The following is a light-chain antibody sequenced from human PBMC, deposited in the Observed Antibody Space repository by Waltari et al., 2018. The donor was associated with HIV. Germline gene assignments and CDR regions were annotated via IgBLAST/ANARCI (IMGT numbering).Light chain of an antibody. CDR3: QQYRDWPRYT. V-gene: IGKV3-15*01. J-gene: IGKJ2*01. CDR2: GGS. Sequence: EVVLTQSPLTLSASPGERATPSCRASECVGNNIAWYQQKPGQAPSLVIYGGSTRATGLPVRFSGSGSGTDFTLTISSLKSEDIAVYFCQQYRDWPRYTFGQGTKLDIK. CDR1: ECVGNN.